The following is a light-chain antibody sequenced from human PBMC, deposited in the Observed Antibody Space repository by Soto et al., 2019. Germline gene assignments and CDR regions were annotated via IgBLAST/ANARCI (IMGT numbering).Light chain of an antibody. Sequence: EIVLTQSPGTLSLSPGERATLSCRASQSVSSTYLAWYQQKPGQAPRLLIYGAYSRATGIPARFSGSGSGTDFTLTISRLEPEDFAVYYCQHYGSSRWTFGQGTRVDI. CDR2: GAY. V-gene: IGKV3-20*01. CDR3: QHYGSSRWT. J-gene: IGKJ1*01. CDR1: QSVSSTY.